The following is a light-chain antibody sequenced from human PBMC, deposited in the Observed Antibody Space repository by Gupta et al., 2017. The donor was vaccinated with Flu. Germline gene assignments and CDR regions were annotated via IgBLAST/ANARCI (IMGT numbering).Light chain of an antibody. V-gene: IGKV1-27*01. CDR1: QGISNY. Sequence: PSSLSASGGDRVIITCRASQGISNYLAWYQQKPGKVPKLLIYAASTLQSGVPSRFSGSGSGTDFTLTISSLQPEDVATYYCQKYNSAPRTFGQGTKVEIK. CDR2: AAS. CDR3: QKYNSAPRT. J-gene: IGKJ1*01.